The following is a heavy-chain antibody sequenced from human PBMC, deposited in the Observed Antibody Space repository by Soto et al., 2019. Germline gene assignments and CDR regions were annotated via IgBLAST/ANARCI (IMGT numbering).Heavy chain of an antibody. CDR2: IDGSGNTK. CDR1: GFTFNDFE. D-gene: IGHD2-21*01. V-gene: IGHV3-48*03. Sequence: EVQLLESGGGLVQPGGSLRLSCGVSGFTFNDFEMNWVRQAPGKGLEWLAYIDGSGNTKKYADSVRGRFTIARDNPNNSLFLQLSSLSASYTAIYHCARGFRLFNYCGQGTLVSFSS. CDR3: ARGFRLFNY. J-gene: IGHJ4*02.